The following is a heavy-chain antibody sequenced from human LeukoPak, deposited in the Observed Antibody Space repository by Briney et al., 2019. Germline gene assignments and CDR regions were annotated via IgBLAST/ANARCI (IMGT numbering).Heavy chain of an antibody. CDR1: GYTFTSYD. CDR2: MNPNSGNT. V-gene: IGHV1-8*03. CDR3: ARDRVRSWKFWSGKKNYYYMDV. Sequence: ASVKVSCKASGYTFTSYDINWVRQATGQGLEWMGWMNPNSGNTGYAQKFQGRVTITRNTSISTAYMELSSLRSEDTAVYYCARDRVRSWKFWSGKKNYYYMDVWGKGTTVTVSS. J-gene: IGHJ6*03. D-gene: IGHD3-3*01.